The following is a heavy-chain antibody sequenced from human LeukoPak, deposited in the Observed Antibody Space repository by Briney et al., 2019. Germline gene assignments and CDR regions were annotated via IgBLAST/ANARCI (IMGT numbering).Heavy chain of an antibody. CDR2: IDPSDSYT. V-gene: IGHV5-10-1*01. D-gene: IGHD3-10*01. CDR1: GYSFTSYW. CDR3: ARLVYGSGSYYHGWFDP. J-gene: IGHJ5*02. Sequence: GESLRISCKGSGYSFTSYWISWVRQMPGKGLEWMGRIDPSDSYTNYSPSFQGHVTISADKSISTAYLQWSSLKASDTAMYYCARLVYGSGSYYHGWFDPWGQGTLVTVSS.